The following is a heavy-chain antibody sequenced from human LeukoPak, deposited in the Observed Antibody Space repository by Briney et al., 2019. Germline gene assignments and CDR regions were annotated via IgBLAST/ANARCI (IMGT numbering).Heavy chain of an antibody. CDR2: ISNSGGST. J-gene: IGHJ4*02. CDR1: GFTFTSYA. Sequence: AGGSLRLSCAASGFTFTSYAMTWVRQAPGKGLEWVSGISNSGGSTYYADSVKGRFTISRDNSKSTLYLQMSSLRAEDTAVYYCAKEPPPPFMLTFGGLYFDYWGQGTLVTVSS. D-gene: IGHD3-16*01. V-gene: IGHV3-23*01. CDR3: AKEPPPPFMLTFGGLYFDY.